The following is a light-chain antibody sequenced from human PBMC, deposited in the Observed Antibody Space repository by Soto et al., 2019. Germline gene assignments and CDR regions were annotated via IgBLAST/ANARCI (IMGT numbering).Light chain of an antibody. V-gene: IGKV3D-20*02. Sequence: EIVLTQSPGTLSLSPGERATLSCRASQSVSSSYLAWYQQKPGQAPRLLIHDASNRATGIPARFSGSGSSTDFTLTISSLEPEDFAVYFCQQRSNWPLTFGGGTKVDI. CDR2: DAS. CDR1: QSVSSSY. J-gene: IGKJ4*01. CDR3: QQRSNWPLT.